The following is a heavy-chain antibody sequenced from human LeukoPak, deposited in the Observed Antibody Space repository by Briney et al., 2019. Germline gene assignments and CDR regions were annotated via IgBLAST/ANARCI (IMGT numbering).Heavy chain of an antibody. J-gene: IGHJ4*02. CDR3: AREYRVFGVVMGY. V-gene: IGHV3-21*01. CDR2: ISSSSSYI. D-gene: IGHD3-3*01. CDR1: GFTFSSYS. Sequence: GGSLRLSCAASGFTFSSYSMSWVRQAPGKGLEWVSSISSSSSYIYYADSVKGRFTISRDNAKNSLYLQMNSLRAEDTAVYYCAREYRVFGVVMGYWGQGTLVTVSS.